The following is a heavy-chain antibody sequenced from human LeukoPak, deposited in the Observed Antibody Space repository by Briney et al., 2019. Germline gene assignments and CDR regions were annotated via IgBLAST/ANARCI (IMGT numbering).Heavy chain of an antibody. J-gene: IGHJ3*02. CDR2: ISSSSSYI. D-gene: IGHD5-12*01. CDR1: GFTFSSYS. Sequence: PGGSLRLSCAASGFTFSSYSMNWVRQAPGKGLEWVSSISSSSSYIYYADSVKGRFTISRDNAKNSLYLQMNSLRAEDTALYYCASSQGIVATIAPFDIWGQGTMVTVSS. CDR3: ASSQGIVATIAPFDI. V-gene: IGHV3-21*04.